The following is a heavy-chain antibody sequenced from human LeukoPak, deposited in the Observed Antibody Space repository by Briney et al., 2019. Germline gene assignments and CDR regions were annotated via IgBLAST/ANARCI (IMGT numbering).Heavy chain of an antibody. CDR1: GGSISSYY. CDR3: ARDYDFWSGPNYYYYYMDV. CDR2: TYYSGST. V-gene: IGHV4-59*01. J-gene: IGHJ6*03. D-gene: IGHD3-3*01. Sequence: SETLSLTCTVSGGSISSYYWSWIRQPPGKGLEWIGYTYYSGSTNYNPSLKSRVTISVDTSKNQFSLKLSSVTAADTAVYYCARDYDFWSGPNYYYYYMDVWGKGTTVTVSS.